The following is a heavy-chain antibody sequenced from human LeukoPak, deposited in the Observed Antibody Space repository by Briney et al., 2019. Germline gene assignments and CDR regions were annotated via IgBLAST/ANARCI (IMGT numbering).Heavy chain of an antibody. CDR3: ARGMHYYGSGSYGWFDS. CDR1: GFTFSSYW. CDR2: IKQDGSEK. J-gene: IGHJ5*01. D-gene: IGHD3-10*01. V-gene: IGHV3-7*01. Sequence: GGSLRLSCAASGFTFSSYWMSWVRQAPGKGLEWVANIKQDGSEKYYVDSVKGRFTISRDNAKNSLYLQMNSLRAEDTAVYYCARGMHYYGSGSYGWFDSWGQGVLVTVSS.